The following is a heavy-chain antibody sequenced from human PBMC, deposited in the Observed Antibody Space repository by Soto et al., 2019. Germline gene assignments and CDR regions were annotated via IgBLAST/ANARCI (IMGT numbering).Heavy chain of an antibody. J-gene: IGHJ4*02. CDR2: ISAYSGDT. V-gene: IGHV1-18*01. CDR1: GYNFTRYG. CDR3: ERESGGSLTQWLMFEI. Sequence: QVQLVQSAAEVKPPGASVKVSCKASGYNFTRYGFSWVRQAPGQGLEWMGWISAYSGDTNYAQKFQGRVSMTTDTCTSTAYRVLRCLRSDETAVYYCERESGGSLTQWLMFEIWGQGTLVTVSS. D-gene: IGHD6-19*01.